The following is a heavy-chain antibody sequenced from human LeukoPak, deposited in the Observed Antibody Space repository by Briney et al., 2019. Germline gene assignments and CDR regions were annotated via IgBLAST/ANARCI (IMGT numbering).Heavy chain of an antibody. CDR1: GFTFSSYA. CDR3: TSWSSSGWYFDL. J-gene: IGHJ2*01. Sequence: GGSLRLSCAASGFTFSSYAMSWVRQAPGKGLEWVSAISGSGGSTYYADSVKGRFTISRDNSKNTLYLQMNSLRAEDTAVYYCTSWSSSGWYFDLWGRGTLVTVSS. D-gene: IGHD6-6*01. CDR2: ISGSGGST. V-gene: IGHV3-23*01.